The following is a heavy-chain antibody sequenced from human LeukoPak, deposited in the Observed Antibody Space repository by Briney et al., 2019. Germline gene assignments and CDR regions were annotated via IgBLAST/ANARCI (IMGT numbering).Heavy chain of an antibody. CDR1: GFTFSSYG. V-gene: IGHV3-53*01. J-gene: IGHJ4*02. D-gene: IGHD2-15*01. CDR3: ARVYCSGGSCYEYYFDY. Sequence: GGTLRLSCAASGFTFSSYGMSWVRQAPGKGLEWVSVIYSGGSTYYADSVKGRFTISRDNSKNTLYLQMNSLRAEDTAVYYCARVYCSGGSCYEYYFDYWGQGTLVTVSS. CDR2: IYSGGST.